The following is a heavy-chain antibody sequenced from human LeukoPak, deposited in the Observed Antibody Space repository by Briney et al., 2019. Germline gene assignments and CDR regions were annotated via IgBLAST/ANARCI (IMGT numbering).Heavy chain of an antibody. CDR1: GFTFSSFE. J-gene: IGHJ6*02. CDR3: ARGVFCTDRYYYYGMDV. CDR2: ISSSGGMI. V-gene: IGHV3-48*03. Sequence: PGGSLRLSCAASGFTFSSFEINWVRQAPGKGLEWVSYISSSGGMIYHADSVKGRFTISRDNAKNSLYLQMNSLRAEDTAVYYCARGVFCTDRYYYYGMDVRGQGTTVTVSS. D-gene: IGHD2-8*01.